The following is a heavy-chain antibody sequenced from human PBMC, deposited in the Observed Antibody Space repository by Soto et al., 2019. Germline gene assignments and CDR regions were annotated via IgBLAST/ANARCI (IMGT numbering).Heavy chain of an antibody. CDR2: IKSITDGGTT. Sequence: GGSRTLACAASGITFSHAWMTCVRPATGKGLYWVGRIKSITDGGTTDYAAHVKGRFTISRDDSKDTLYLQMNNLRTEDTAVYHCTTDSADIVVVPATFGMDVWGQGTTVNVTS. V-gene: IGHV3-15*01. CDR1: GITFSHAW. J-gene: IGHJ6*02. CDR3: TTDSADIVVVPATFGMDV. D-gene: IGHD2-2*01.